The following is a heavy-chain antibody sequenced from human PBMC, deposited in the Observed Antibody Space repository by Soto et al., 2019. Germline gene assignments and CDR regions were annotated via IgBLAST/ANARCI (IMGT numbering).Heavy chain of an antibody. J-gene: IGHJ6*02. V-gene: IGHV4-34*01. CDR1: GGSFSGYY. CDR2: INHSGST. Sequence: PSETLSLTCAVYGGSFSGYYWSWIRQPPGKGLEWIGEINHSGSTNYNPSLKSRVTISVDTSKNQFSLKLSSVTAADTAVYYCAGDRFGSGSHYYYYYGMDVWGQGTTVTGSS. D-gene: IGHD3-10*01. CDR3: AGDRFGSGSHYYYYYGMDV.